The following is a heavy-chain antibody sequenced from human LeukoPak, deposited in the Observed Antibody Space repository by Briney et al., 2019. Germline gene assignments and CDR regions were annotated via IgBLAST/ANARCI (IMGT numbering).Heavy chain of an antibody. J-gene: IGHJ5*02. CDR1: GGSISSYY. V-gene: IGHV4-59*01. CDR2: IYYSGST. CDR3: ARDPVLQGWFDP. D-gene: IGHD4-11*01. Sequence: SETLSLTCTVSGGSISSYYWSWIRQPPGKGLEWIGYIYYSGSTNYNPSLKSRVTISVDTSKNQFSLKLSSVTAADTAVYYCARDPVLQGWFDPWGQGTLVTVSS.